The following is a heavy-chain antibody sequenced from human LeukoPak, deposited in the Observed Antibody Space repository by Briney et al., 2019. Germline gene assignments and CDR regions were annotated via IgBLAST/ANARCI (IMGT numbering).Heavy chain of an antibody. Sequence: PGGSLRLSCAASGFTFNEYYMSWIRQAPGKGLEWVSHISDGGAYTKYADSVKGRFTISRDNGKNSLYLQMNSLTAADTAVYYCARVRTNSWYSDSWGQGTLVTVSS. J-gene: IGHJ4*02. V-gene: IGHV3-11*06. CDR1: GFTFNEYY. D-gene: IGHD6-13*01. CDR2: ISDGGAYT. CDR3: ARVRTNSWYSDS.